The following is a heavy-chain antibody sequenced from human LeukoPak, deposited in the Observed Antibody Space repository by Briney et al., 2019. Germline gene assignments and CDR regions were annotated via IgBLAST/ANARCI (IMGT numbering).Heavy chain of an antibody. D-gene: IGHD6-13*01. CDR3: ATGSWYEPPAY. CDR2: FDPEDGET. CDR1: GYTLTELS. V-gene: IGHV1-24*01. Sequence: GASVTVSCTVSGYTLTELSMHWVRQAPGKGLEWMGGFDPEDGETIYAQKFQGRVTMTEDTSTDTAYIELSSLRSEDTAVYYCATGSWYEPPAYWGQGTLVTVSS. J-gene: IGHJ4*02.